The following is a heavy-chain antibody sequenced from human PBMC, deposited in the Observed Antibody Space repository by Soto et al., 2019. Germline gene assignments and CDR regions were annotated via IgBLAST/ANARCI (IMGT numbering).Heavy chain of an antibody. Sequence: GDALTISCKGSGYSFAGYWIGWVRQMPGKGLDWMGVIYPGDSDTRYSPSFHGQVTISADKSIRTAYLQWSSLKASDTAMYFCVRLPGVRPVVDGLNAWGQGTRVTVSS. J-gene: IGHJ5*01. CDR2: IYPGDSDT. D-gene: IGHD3-10*01. CDR1: GYSFAGYW. V-gene: IGHV5-51*01. CDR3: VRLPGVRPVVDGLNA.